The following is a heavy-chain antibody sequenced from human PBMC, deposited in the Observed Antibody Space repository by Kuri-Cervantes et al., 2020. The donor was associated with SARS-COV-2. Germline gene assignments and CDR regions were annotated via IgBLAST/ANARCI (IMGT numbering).Heavy chain of an antibody. CDR1: GFTFSSYG. CDR2: IWHDGSNK. CDR3: ARQPDRRYGMDV. J-gene: IGHJ6*02. Sequence: GESLKISCAASGFTFSSYGMHWVRQAPGKGLEWVTVIWHDGSNKYYADSVKGRFTISRDNSKNTLYLQMNSLRAEDTAVYYCARQPDRRYGMDVWGQGTTVTVSS. V-gene: IGHV3-33*01.